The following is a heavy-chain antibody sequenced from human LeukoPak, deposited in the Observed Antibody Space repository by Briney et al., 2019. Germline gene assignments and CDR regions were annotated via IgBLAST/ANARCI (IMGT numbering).Heavy chain of an antibody. CDR2: IYSGGST. Sequence: GGSLILSCAASGFTVSSNYMSWVRQAPGKGLEWVSVIYSGGSTYYADSVKGRFTISRDNSKNTLYLQMNSLRAEDTAVYYCASRALGYCSGGSCHDYWGQGTLVTVSS. J-gene: IGHJ4*02. CDR3: ASRALGYCSGGSCHDY. D-gene: IGHD2-15*01. CDR1: GFTVSSNY. V-gene: IGHV3-53*05.